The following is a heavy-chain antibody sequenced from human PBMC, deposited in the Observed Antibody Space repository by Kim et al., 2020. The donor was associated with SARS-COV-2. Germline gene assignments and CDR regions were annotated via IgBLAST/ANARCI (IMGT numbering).Heavy chain of an antibody. J-gene: IGHJ4*02. CDR1: GFTFSSYA. D-gene: IGHD4-4*01. CDR3: AKVTTLTAPFYVY. V-gene: IGHV3-23*01. Sequence: GGSLRLSCAASGFTFSSYALSWVRQAPGKGLEWVSRISASGGDTYYADSVQGRFTISRDNSKNALNLEMNSLRAEDTALYYCAKVTTLTAPFYVYWCQGT. CDR2: ISASGGDT.